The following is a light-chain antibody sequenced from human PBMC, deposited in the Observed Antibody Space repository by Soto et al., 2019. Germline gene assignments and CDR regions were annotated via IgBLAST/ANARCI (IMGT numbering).Light chain of an antibody. Sequence: DIQMTQSPSSLSASVGDRVNITCRASQTISSYLNWYQQKPGKAPKLLIYAASSLQSGVPSRISGSCSGTDFTLTISSLQPEDFATYYCQQSHSIPYTFGQGTKLEIK. CDR2: AAS. J-gene: IGKJ2*01. CDR1: QTISSY. CDR3: QQSHSIPYT. V-gene: IGKV1-39*01.